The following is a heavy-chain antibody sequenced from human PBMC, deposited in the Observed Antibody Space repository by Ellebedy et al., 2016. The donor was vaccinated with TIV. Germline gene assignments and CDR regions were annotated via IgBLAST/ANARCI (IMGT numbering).Heavy chain of an antibody. J-gene: IGHJ4*02. V-gene: IGHV3-21*01. CDR3: ARPAASYSSSWYDFDC. CDR1: GFTFSGFT. Sequence: GESLKISCAASGFTFSGFTMNWVRQAPGKGLEWVSSISSSGTYIHNADSVKGRFTISRDNAKNSLYLQMNRLRVEDTAIYYCARPAASYSSSWYDFDCWGQGTLVTVSS. CDR2: ISSSGTYI. D-gene: IGHD6-13*01.